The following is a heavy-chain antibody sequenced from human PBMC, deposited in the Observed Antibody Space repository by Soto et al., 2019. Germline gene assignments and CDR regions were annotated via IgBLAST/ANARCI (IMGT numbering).Heavy chain of an antibody. CDR3: ARKPKGSVFSLDS. J-gene: IGHJ5*01. CDR2: IWEDGSEE. CDR1: GFIFSNSL. D-gene: IGHD2-8*01. V-gene: IGHV3-33*01. Sequence: QVQLVESGGGVVQPGRSLRLSCAASGFIFSNSLMHWVRQAPGKGLEWVAVIWEDGSEEYYADSVKGRFTISRDNSMNTLYLQMHRLRVDDIAVPYCARKPKGSVFSLDSWGQGTLATVSS.